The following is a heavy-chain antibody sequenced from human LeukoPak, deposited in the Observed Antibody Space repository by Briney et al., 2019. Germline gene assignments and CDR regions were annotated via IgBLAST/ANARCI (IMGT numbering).Heavy chain of an antibody. CDR3: AKDYSSSSDYFAF. D-gene: IGHD6-13*01. Sequence: GGSLRLSCAVSGVTFSTYGVHWVRQAPGKGLEWVAFISYDGSNKYYADSVKGRFTISRDNSKNTLYLEMNSLRPEDTALYCCAKDYSSSSDYFAFWGQGTLVTVSS. V-gene: IGHV3-30*18. CDR2: ISYDGSNK. J-gene: IGHJ4*02. CDR1: GVTFSTYG.